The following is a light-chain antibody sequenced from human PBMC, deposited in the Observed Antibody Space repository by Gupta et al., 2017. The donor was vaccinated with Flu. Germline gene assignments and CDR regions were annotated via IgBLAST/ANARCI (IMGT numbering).Light chain of an antibody. J-gene: IGKJ1*01. V-gene: IGKV3-20*01. Sequence: EIVLTQSPGTLSLSPGERATLSCRASQSLGANFLAWYQQKPGQAPRLLIYGASSRATGIPDRFSGSGSGTDFTLTISRLEPEDFAVYYCQRHGGSPKWTFGQGTKVEIK. CDR2: GAS. CDR3: QRHGGSPKWT. CDR1: QSLGANF.